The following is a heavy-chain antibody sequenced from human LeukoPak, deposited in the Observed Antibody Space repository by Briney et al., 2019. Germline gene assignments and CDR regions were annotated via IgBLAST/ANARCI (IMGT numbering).Heavy chain of an antibody. CDR2: VDPEDGET. D-gene: IGHD1-26*01. CDR3: ATDRRVGATLDY. J-gene: IGHJ4*02. V-gene: IGHV1-69-2*01. CDR1: GYTFTDYY. Sequence: ASVKVSCKVSGYTFTDYYMHWVQQAPGKGLEWMGLVDPEDGETIYAEKSQGRVTITADTSTDTAYMELSSLRSEDTAVYYCATDRRVGATLDYWGQGTLVTVSS.